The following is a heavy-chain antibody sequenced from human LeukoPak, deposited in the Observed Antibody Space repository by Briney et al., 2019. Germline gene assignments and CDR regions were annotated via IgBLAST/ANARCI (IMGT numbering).Heavy chain of an antibody. CDR1: GGSISSYY. J-gene: IGHJ6*02. CDR3: ARDVSIAAASYGMDV. D-gene: IGHD6-13*01. Sequence: SETLSLTCTVSGGSISSYYWSWIRQPPGKGLEWIGYIYYSGSTNYNPSLKSRVTISVDTSKNQFSLKLSSVTAADTAVYYCARDVSIAAASYGMDVWGQGTTVTVSS. V-gene: IGHV4-59*01. CDR2: IYYSGST.